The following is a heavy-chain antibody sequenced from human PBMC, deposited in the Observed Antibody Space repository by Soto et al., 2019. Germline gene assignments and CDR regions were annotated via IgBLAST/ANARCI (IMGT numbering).Heavy chain of an antibody. CDR2: IIAVFDAT. J-gene: IGHJ4*02. D-gene: IGHD3-22*01. CDR1: GGTFSSYA. Sequence: QVQLVQSGAEVKKPGSSVKVSCKASGGTFSSYAFSWLRQAPGQGLEWMGGIIAVFDATNYAQTFQGKVTITADASTSTAYMDLSSLRSEDTALYYCAGSHAWSYSLSQLVITTCAVYWGQGTLVTVSP. V-gene: IGHV1-69*01. CDR3: AGSHAWSYSLSQLVITTCAVY.